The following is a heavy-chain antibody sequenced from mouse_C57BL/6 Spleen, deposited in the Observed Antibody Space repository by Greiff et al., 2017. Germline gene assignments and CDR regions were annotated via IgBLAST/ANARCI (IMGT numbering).Heavy chain of an antibody. D-gene: IGHD2-4*01. Sequence: VKLQESGPGLVAPSQSLSITCTVSGFSLTSYGVSWVRQPPGKGLEWLGVIWGDGSTNYHSALISRLSISKDNSKSQVFLKLNSLQTDDTATYYWAKWSEGDYDGYYAMDYWGQGTSVTVSA. V-gene: IGHV2-3*01. CDR2: IWGDGST. CDR3: AKWSEGDYDGYYAMDY. J-gene: IGHJ4*01. CDR1: GFSLTSYG.